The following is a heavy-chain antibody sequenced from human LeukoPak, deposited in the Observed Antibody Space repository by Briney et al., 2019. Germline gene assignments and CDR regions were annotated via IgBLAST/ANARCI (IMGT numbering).Heavy chain of an antibody. CDR1: GFTFTSYW. V-gene: IGHV3-7*01. J-gene: IGHJ4*02. CDR2: IKQDGSEK. Sequence: GGSLRLSCAASGFTFTSYWMSWVRQAPGKGLEWVANIKQDGSEKYYVDSVKGQFTISRDNAKNSLYLQMNSLRAEDTAVYYCARGQSYYYDSSGYVDYWGQGTLVTVSS. CDR3: ARGQSYYYDSSGYVDY. D-gene: IGHD3-22*01.